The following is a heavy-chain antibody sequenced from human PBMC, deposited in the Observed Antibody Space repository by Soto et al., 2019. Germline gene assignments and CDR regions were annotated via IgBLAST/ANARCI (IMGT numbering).Heavy chain of an antibody. V-gene: IGHV3-23*01. D-gene: IGHD1-20*01. CDR3: DNIGGSQP. J-gene: IGHJ5*02. Sequence: VGSLRRSCSSSVFTCSSYSVSWVLQAPVNWLEWVSAISGSGFSTYYADSVKGLFTISRYSSKNTLYLQMNSLRAEDTAVYYCDNIGGSQPCGKGTMVNVSS. CDR2: ISGSGFST. CDR1: VFTCSSYS.